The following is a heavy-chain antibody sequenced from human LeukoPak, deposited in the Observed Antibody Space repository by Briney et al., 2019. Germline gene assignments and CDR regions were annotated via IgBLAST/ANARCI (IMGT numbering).Heavy chain of an antibody. Sequence: GGSLRLSCAASGFTFSSYAMYWVRQAPGKGLEWVSGISWNSGSIGYADSVKGRFTISRDNAKNSLYLQMNSLRAEDMALYYCAKGLTTVVTKGAFDIWGQGTMVTVSS. V-gene: IGHV3-9*03. D-gene: IGHD4-23*01. CDR3: AKGLTTVVTKGAFDI. CDR1: GFTFSSYA. J-gene: IGHJ3*02. CDR2: ISWNSGSI.